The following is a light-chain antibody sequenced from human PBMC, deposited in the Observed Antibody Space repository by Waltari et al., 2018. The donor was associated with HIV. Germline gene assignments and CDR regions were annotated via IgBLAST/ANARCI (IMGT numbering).Light chain of an antibody. CDR1: SSNIGAGYH. V-gene: IGLV1-40*01. CDR2: GNS. J-gene: IGLJ2*01. Sequence: QSVLTQPPSVSGAPGQRVTISCTGGSSNIGAGYHVHWYQQLPGTAPNLLIYGNSSRPSGVPDRFAGSKSGTSASLAITGLQAEDEADYYCQSYDSSLSGVVFGGGTKLTVL. CDR3: QSYDSSLSGVV.